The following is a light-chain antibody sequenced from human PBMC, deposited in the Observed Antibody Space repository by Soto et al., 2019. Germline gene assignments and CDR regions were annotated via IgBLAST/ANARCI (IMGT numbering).Light chain of an antibody. CDR2: AAS. J-gene: IGKJ4*02. CDR1: QSVSVNS. CDR3: QQSGSSPRT. Sequence: EIVLTQSPGTLSLSPGERATLSCRASQSVSVNSLAWYQQKGGQAPRLLIYAASTRATGVPDRFSGTGSGTDFALTISRLETDDSAVYFCQQSGSSPRTFGRGTKVEI. V-gene: IGKV3-20*01.